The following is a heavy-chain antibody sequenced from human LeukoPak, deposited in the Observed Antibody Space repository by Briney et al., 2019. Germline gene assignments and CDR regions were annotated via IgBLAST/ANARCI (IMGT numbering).Heavy chain of an antibody. V-gene: IGHV1-2*02. CDR2: INPNSGGT. CDR1: GYTFTGYY. J-gene: IGHJ3*02. Sequence: ASVKVSCKASGYTFTGYYMHWVRQAPGQGLEWMGWINPNSGGTNYAQKFQGRVTMTRDTSISTAYMELSRLGSDDTAVYYCARLTLVRWYYDFWSGYQAPGAFDIWGQGTMVTVSS. D-gene: IGHD3-3*01. CDR3: ARLTLVRWYYDFWSGYQAPGAFDI.